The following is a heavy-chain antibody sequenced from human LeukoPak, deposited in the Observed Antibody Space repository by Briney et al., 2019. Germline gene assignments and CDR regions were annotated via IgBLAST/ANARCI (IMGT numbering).Heavy chain of an antibody. Sequence: GGSLRLSCAASGFTLSRYGMHWVRQAPGKGLGWVAVLSYDGSNINYADSVKGRFTFSRDNSKNALYLQMNSLRAEDTAVYYCAKEWAIFGVAKWFDPWGQGTLVTVSS. V-gene: IGHV3-30*18. CDR3: AKEWAIFGVAKWFDP. D-gene: IGHD3-3*01. CDR2: LSYDGSNI. CDR1: GFTLSRYG. J-gene: IGHJ5*02.